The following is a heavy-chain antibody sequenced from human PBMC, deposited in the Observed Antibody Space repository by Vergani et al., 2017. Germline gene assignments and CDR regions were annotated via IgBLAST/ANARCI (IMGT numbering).Heavy chain of an antibody. J-gene: IGHJ5*02. CDR3: ARGKRKWELLEGRAFDP. D-gene: IGHD1-26*01. CDR2: INHSGST. Sequence: QVQLQQWGAGLLKPSETLSLTCAVYGASFSGYYWSWIRQPPGKGLEWIGEINHSGSTNYNPSLKSRVTISVDTSKNQFSLKLSSVTAADAAGYYCARGKRKWELLEGRAFDPWGQGTLVTVSS. V-gene: IGHV4-34*01. CDR1: GASFSGYY.